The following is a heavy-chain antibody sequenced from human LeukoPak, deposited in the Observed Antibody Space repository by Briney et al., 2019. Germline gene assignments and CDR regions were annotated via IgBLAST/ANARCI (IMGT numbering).Heavy chain of an antibody. CDR2: IIPIFGTA. CDR3: ASCDCYSNYLFWYFDY. D-gene: IGHD4-11*01. J-gene: IGHJ4*02. CDR1: GGTFSSYA. Sequence: AASVKVSCKVSGGTFSSYAISWVRQAPGQGLEWMGGIIPIFGTANYAQKFRGRATITADESTSTAYMELSSLRSEDTAVYYCASCDCYSNYLFWYFDYWGQGTLVTVSS. V-gene: IGHV1-69*01.